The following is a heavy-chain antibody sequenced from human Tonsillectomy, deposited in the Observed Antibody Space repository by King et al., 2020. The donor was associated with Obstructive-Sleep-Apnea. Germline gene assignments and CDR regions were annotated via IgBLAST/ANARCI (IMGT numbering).Heavy chain of an antibody. V-gene: IGHV4-59*12. CDR1: GVSISSYY. D-gene: IGHD3-10*01. CDR2: IYYTGST. J-gene: IGHJ4*02. CDR3: ATFMFRGVYYYFDY. Sequence: HVQLQESGPGLVKPSETLSLTCAVSGVSISSYYWSWIRQSPGKGLEWIGYIYYTGSTNYNPSHNSRVTISLDMSKNHFSLKLTSVTSADPAVYYFATFMFRGVYYYFDYWGQGALVTVSS.